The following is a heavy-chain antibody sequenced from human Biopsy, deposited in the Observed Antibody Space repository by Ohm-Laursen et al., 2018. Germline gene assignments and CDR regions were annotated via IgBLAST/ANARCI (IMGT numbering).Heavy chain of an antibody. V-gene: IGHV4-34*01. J-gene: IGHJ6*02. CDR2: INHSGRT. D-gene: IGHD3-22*01. CDR3: VRGVDYYDPYHYYALDV. CDR1: GESFNGYY. Sequence: SDTLSLTCSVYGESFNGYYWRRIRQTPGKGLEWIGEINHSGRTNYNPSLKSRVTISVDTSKNQFSLKVRSVTAADTAVYYCVRGVDYYDPYHYYALDVWGQGTTVTVSS.